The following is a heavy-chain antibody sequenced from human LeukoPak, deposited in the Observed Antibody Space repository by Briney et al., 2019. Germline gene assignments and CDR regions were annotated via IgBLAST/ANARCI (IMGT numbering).Heavy chain of an antibody. CDR1: GYTFTSYY. J-gene: IGHJ4*02. CDR2: INPSGGST. Sequence: ASVTVSCKASGYTFTSYYMHWVRQAPGQGLEWMGIINPSGGSTSYAQKFQGRVTMTRDTSTSTVYMELSSLRSEDTAVYYCARDQRGPSGWYGAYFDYWGQGTLVTVSS. D-gene: IGHD6-19*01. CDR3: ARDQRGPSGWYGAYFDY. V-gene: IGHV1-46*01.